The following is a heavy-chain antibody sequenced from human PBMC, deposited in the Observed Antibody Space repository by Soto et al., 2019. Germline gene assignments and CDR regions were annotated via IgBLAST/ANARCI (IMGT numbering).Heavy chain of an antibody. CDR2: ISFDGNYK. J-gene: IGHJ2*01. V-gene: IGHV3-30*18. CDR1: GFTFSSYG. D-gene: IGHD1-26*01. Sequence: QVQLVESGGGVVQPGRSLRLSCVGSGFTFSSYGMHWVRQAPGKGLEWLAVISFDGNYKYHADSVKGLFTISRDNSKNXXFLEMSSLRPEDTAVYYCVKDNLHSGSYENWSFDLWGRGTLVTVSS. CDR3: VKDNLHSGSYENWSFDL.